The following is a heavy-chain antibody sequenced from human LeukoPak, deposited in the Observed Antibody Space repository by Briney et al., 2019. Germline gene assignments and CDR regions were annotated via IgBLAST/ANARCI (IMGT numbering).Heavy chain of an antibody. CDR2: ISGSAGNT. Sequence: GGSLRLSCAASGFSLSSYSMSWVRQAPGKGLEWVSLISGSAGNTHYADSVKGRFTISRHSSKNTLYLQMDSLRPEDTAVYYCARGVVTTLVYYYYGMDVWGQGTTVTVSS. CDR3: ARGVVTTLVYYYYGMDV. J-gene: IGHJ6*02. CDR1: GFSLSSYS. D-gene: IGHD2-21*02. V-gene: IGHV3-23*01.